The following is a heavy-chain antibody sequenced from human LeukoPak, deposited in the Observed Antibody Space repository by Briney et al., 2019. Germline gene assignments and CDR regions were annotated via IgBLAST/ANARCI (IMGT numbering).Heavy chain of an antibody. D-gene: IGHD4-11*01. Sequence: KPGGSLRLSCAASGFTFSSYSMSWVRQAPGKGLEWVSSISSSSSYIYYADSVKGRFTISRDNAKNSLHLQMNSLRAEDTAVYYCARDLATVTGDYWGQGTLVTVSS. CDR1: GFTFSSYS. CDR3: ARDLATVTGDY. J-gene: IGHJ4*02. CDR2: ISSSSSYI. V-gene: IGHV3-21*01.